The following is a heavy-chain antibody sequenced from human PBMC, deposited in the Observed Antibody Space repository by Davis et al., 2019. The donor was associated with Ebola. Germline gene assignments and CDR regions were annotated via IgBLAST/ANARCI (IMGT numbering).Heavy chain of an antibody. CDR1: GVSISSYY. Sequence: SETLSLTCTVSGVSISSYYWSWIRQPPGKGLEWTGYIYYSWSTNYNPSLKSRVTISVDTSKNQFSLKLSSVTAADTAVYYCARGRGIGSWFDPWGQGTLVTVSS. J-gene: IGHJ5*02. CDR2: IYYSWST. CDR3: ARGRGIGSWFDP. V-gene: IGHV4-59*12. D-gene: IGHD2-21*01.